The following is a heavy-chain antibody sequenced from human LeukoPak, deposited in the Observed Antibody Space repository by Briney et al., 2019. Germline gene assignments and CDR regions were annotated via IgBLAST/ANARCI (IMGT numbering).Heavy chain of an antibody. CDR3: ATYRQVLLPFES. CDR1: GFTFSTFA. V-gene: IGHV3-23*01. J-gene: IGHJ4*02. Sequence: PGGSLRLSCAASGFTFSTFAMIWVRQPPGKGLEWVSRIFPSGGEIHYADSVRGRFTISRDNSTSTLSLQMNSLRAEDTAIYYCATYRQVLLPFESWGQGTLVTVSS. CDR2: IFPSGGEI. D-gene: IGHD2-8*02.